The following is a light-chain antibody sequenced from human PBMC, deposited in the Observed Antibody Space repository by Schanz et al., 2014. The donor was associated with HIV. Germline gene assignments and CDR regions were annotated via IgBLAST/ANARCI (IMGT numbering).Light chain of an antibody. CDR3: QQYNDWPRT. J-gene: IGKJ1*01. V-gene: IGKV3-15*01. CDR2: DTS. CDR1: QDINRN. Sequence: EIVMTQSPATLSVSPGEGATLSCRASQDINRNLAWYLQKPGQAPKLLIYDTSTRATGVPARFSGTGSGTKLTLTISRLQSEDFAVYYCQQYNDWPRTFGQGTKVEIK.